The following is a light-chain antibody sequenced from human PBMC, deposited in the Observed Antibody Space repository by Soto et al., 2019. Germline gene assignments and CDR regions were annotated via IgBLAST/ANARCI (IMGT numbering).Light chain of an antibody. Sequence: IVMTQSPATLSVSAGERVTLSCRASQRVSSNLAWYQQKPGQAPRLLIYGASTRATGIPARFSGSGSGTDFTLTISSLQSEDFAVYYCQQYNNWPPLTFGGGTKVEIK. CDR2: GAS. V-gene: IGKV3D-15*01. J-gene: IGKJ4*01. CDR3: QQYNNWPPLT. CDR1: QRVSSN.